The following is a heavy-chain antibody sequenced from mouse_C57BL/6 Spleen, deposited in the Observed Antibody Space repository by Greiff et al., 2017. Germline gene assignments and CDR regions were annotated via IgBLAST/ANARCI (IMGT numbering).Heavy chain of an antibody. CDR3: ASWLLFAMDY. V-gene: IGHV1-36*01. Sequence: EVQLQESGPVLVKPGPSVKISCKASGFTFTDYYMTWVKQSHGKSLEWIGLVYPYNGGTSYNQKFKGKATLTVDTSTSTAYMELNSLTSEDSAVYYCASWLLFAMDYWGQGTSVTVSS. J-gene: IGHJ4*01. CDR2: VYPYNGGT. CDR1: GFTFTDYY. D-gene: IGHD2-3*01.